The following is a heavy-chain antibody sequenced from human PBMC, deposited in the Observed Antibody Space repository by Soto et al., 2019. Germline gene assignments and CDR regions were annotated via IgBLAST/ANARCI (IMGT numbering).Heavy chain of an antibody. CDR2: ISYDGSNK. Sequence: SLRLSCAASGFTFSSYAMHWVRQAPGKGLEWVAVISYDGSNKYYADSVKGRFTISRDNSKNTLYLQMNSLRAGDTAVYYFARAGSWGGSGSYLDAFDIWGQGTMVTVSS. J-gene: IGHJ3*02. CDR3: ARAGSWGGSGSYLDAFDI. V-gene: IGHV3-30-3*01. CDR1: GFTFSSYA. D-gene: IGHD3-10*01.